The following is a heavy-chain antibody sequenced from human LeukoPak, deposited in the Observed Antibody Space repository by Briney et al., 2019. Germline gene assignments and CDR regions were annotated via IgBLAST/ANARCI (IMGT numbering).Heavy chain of an antibody. CDR3: ARDDVLSMVATGGAFDI. D-gene: IGHD5-12*01. J-gene: IGHJ3*02. CDR1: GYTFTGYY. V-gene: IGHV1-2*02. CDR2: INPKGGGT. Sequence: ASVKVSCKASGYTFTGYYMHWVRQAPGQGLEWMGWINPKGGGTNYAQKFQGRVTMTRDTSISTAYMELSRLRSDDTAVYYCARDDVLSMVATGGAFDIWGQGTMVTVSS.